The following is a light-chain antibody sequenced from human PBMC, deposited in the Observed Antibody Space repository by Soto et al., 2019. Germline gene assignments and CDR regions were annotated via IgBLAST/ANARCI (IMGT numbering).Light chain of an antibody. V-gene: IGKV3-20*01. Sequence: EIVLTQSPGTLSLSPGERATLSCRACQYFDSKFFAWYQQKPGQAPRLLIYATSSRATGIPDRFSGSGSGTDFTLTISRLEPEDFAVYYCQQYGSPPMYAFGQGTKLEIK. CDR3: QQYGSPPMYA. CDR2: ATS. CDR1: QYFDSKF. J-gene: IGKJ2*01.